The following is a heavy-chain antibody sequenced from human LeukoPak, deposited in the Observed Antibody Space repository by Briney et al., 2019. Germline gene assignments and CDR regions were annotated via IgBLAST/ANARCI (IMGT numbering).Heavy chain of an antibody. D-gene: IGHD5-24*01. V-gene: IGHV3-7*01. CDR2: IKTDGTKQ. CDR3: ARDGIDGFIDY. J-gene: IGHJ4*02. Sequence: GGSLRLSCAASGFTFSNYWLSWVRQAPGKGLEWVANIKTDGTKQYYVDSVKGRFTISRDNAKNSLYLQMNSLRAEDTGVYYCARDGIDGFIDYWAQGTLVTVSS. CDR1: GFTFSNYW.